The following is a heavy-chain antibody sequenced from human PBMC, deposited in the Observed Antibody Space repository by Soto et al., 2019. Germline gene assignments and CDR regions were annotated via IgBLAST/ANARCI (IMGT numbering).Heavy chain of an antibody. V-gene: IGHV3-30-3*01. Sequence: PGGSLRLSCAASGFTFSNYASHWVRQAPGKGLEWVVVISYDGSNKYYADSVRGRFSISRDNSKSTLYLQMNSLRAEDTAVYYCARDPFDIWGQGTMVTVSS. J-gene: IGHJ3*02. CDR2: ISYDGSNK. CDR1: GFTFSNYA. CDR3: ARDPFDI.